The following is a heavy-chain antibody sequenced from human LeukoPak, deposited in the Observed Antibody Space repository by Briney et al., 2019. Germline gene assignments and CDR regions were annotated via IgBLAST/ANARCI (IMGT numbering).Heavy chain of an antibody. J-gene: IGHJ4*02. CDR3: AKDHRRYCSGGSCYAFDY. CDR1: GFTFSSYG. CDR2: ISYDGSNK. D-gene: IGHD2-15*01. V-gene: IGHV3-30*18. Sequence: GGSLRLSCAASGFTFSSYGMHWVRQAPGKGLEWVAVISYDGSNKYYADSVKGRFTISRDNSKNTLYLQMNSLRAEDTAVYYCAKDHRRYCSGGSCYAFDYWGQGTLVTVSS.